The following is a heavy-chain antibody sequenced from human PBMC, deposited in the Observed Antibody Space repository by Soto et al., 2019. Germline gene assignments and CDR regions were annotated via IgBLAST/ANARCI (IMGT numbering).Heavy chain of an antibody. CDR2: INPNSGGT. V-gene: IGHV1-2*02. CDR3: ARDRLLLAAAAPAGYYYYGMDV. D-gene: IGHD6-13*01. CDR1: GYTFTGYY. J-gene: IGHJ6*02. Sequence: ASVKVSCKASGYTFTGYYMHCVRQAPGQGLEWMGWINPNSGGTNYAQKFQGRVTMTRDTSISTAYMELSRLRSDDTAVYYCARDRLLLAAAAPAGYYYYGMDVWGQGTTVTVSS.